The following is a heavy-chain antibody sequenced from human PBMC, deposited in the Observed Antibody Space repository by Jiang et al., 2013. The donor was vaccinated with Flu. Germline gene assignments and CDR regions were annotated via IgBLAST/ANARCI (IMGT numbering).Heavy chain of an antibody. J-gene: IGHJ4*02. CDR1: GYTFTNYG. D-gene: IGHD3-22*01. CDR3: AKDFHFVTYPTMIGY. CDR2: ISPYNGNT. V-gene: IGHV1-18*04. Sequence: EVKTPGASVKVSCKASGYTFTNYGISWVRQAPGQGLEWMGWISPYNGNTNYAQKLQGRVTLTTDTSTSTAYMELRSLRSDDTAVYYCAKDFHFVTYPTMIGYWGPGTLVTVSS.